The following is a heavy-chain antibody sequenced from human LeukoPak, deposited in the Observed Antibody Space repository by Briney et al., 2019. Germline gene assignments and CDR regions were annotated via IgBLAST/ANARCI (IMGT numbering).Heavy chain of an antibody. Sequence: SGTLSLTCAVSGGSISSSNWWSWVRQPPGKGLEWIGEIYHSGSTNYNPSLKSRVTISVDKSKNQFSLKLSSVTAADTAVYYCARVVGYYYDSSGKAVYYFDYWGQGTLVTVSS. D-gene: IGHD3-22*01. CDR2: IYHSGST. CDR3: ARVVGYYYDSSGKAVYYFDY. V-gene: IGHV4-4*02. J-gene: IGHJ4*02. CDR1: GGSISSSNW.